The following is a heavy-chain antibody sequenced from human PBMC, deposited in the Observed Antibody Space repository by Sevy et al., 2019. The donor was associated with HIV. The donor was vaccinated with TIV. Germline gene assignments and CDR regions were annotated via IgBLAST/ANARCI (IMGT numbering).Heavy chain of an antibody. J-gene: IGHJ4*02. CDR3: SRDPFSKADY. CDR1: GFTFSSYW. Sequence: GGYLRLSCAGSGFTFSSYWMSWVRQAPGKGLEWVANINQDGSGKYYVDSVKGRFTISRDNAKNSLYLQMNSLRAEDTAVYYFSRDPFSKADYWGQGTLVTVSS. V-gene: IGHV3-7*01. CDR2: INQDGSGK. D-gene: IGHD4-4*01.